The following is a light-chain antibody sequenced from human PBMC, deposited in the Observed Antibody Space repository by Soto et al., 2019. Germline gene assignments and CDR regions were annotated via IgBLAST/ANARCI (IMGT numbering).Light chain of an antibody. CDR2: DAS. J-gene: IGKJ4*01. Sequence: DIQMTQSPSTLSASVGDRVTITCRASQSISSWLAWYQQKPGKAPKLLIYDASSFESGVPSRFSGSGSGTEFTLTISSLQPDDFATYYCEQYNSYSLLTFGGGTKVEIK. V-gene: IGKV1-5*01. CDR1: QSISSW. CDR3: EQYNSYSLLT.